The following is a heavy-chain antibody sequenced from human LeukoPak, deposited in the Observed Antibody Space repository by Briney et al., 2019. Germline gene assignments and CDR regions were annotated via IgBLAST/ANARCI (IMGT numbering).Heavy chain of an antibody. CDR1: RGSLSSYH. D-gene: IGHD6-19*01. V-gene: IGHV4-4*07. CDR2: IYTSGRT. J-gene: IGHJ5*02. Sequence: SGTLSLTCTVSRGSLSSYHWNWVRQPAGKGLEWIGRIYTSGRTDYNPSLKSRATMSVDTSNNRFSLKLRSATAADTGIYYCARGWENSSGWYHWFDPWGQGTLVSVSS. CDR3: ARGWENSSGWYHWFDP.